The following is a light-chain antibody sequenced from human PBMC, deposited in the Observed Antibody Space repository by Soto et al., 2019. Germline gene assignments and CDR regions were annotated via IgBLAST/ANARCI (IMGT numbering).Light chain of an antibody. CDR3: QQYGSSGT. J-gene: IGKJ1*01. CDR1: QSVCSY. V-gene: IGKV3-20*01. CDR2: GAS. Sequence: VFTQSPTTLSLSPGERATLSCRASQSVCSYLAWYQQKPGQAPRLLIYGASNRATGIPDRFSGSGSGTDFTITISRLEPEDFAVYYCQQYGSSGTFGQGTKVDIK.